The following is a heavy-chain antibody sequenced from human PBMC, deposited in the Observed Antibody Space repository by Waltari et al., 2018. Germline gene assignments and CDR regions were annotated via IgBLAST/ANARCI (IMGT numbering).Heavy chain of an antibody. CDR1: GFTFSSYA. D-gene: IGHD6-19*01. CDR3: AKGYSSGWHDY. CDR2: IYSGGST. Sequence: EVQLLESGGGLVQPGGSLRLSCAASGFTFSSYAMSWVRQAPGKGLEWVSVIYSGGSTYYADSVKGRFTISRDNSKNTLYLQMNSLRAEDTAVYYCAKGYSSGWHDYWGQGTLVTVSS. V-gene: IGHV3-23*03. J-gene: IGHJ4*02.